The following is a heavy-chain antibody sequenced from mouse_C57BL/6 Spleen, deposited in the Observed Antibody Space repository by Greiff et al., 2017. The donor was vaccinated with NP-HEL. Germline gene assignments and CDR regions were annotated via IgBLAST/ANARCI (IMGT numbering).Heavy chain of an antibody. CDR3: ARPMVTTKGWFAY. D-gene: IGHD2-3*01. CDR2: ISSGSSTI. Sequence: EVKLMESGGGLVKPGGSLKLSCAASGFTFSDYGMHWVRQAPEKGLEWVADISSGSSTIYYADTVKGRFTISRDNAKNTLFLQMTSLRSEDTAMYYCARPMVTTKGWFAYWGQGTLVTVSA. CDR1: GFTFSDYG. V-gene: IGHV5-17*01. J-gene: IGHJ3*01.